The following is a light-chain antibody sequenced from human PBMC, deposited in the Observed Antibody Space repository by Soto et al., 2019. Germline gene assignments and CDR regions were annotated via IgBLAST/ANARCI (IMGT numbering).Light chain of an antibody. CDR1: QSVSNN. CDR2: YAS. Sequence: EIMMTQSPATLSVSPGERATLSCRASQSVSNNLAWYQQKPGQAPRLLIYYASTRATGIPARVSGSGSGTEFTLTLSSLQSEEFALYYCQQYNNWPPITFGQGTRLEIK. J-gene: IGKJ5*01. CDR3: QQYNNWPPIT. V-gene: IGKV3-15*01.